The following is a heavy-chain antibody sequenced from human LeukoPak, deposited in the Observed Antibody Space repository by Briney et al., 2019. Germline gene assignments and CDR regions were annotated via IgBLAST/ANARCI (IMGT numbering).Heavy chain of an antibody. CDR2: INHSGST. J-gene: IGHJ4*02. CDR1: GGSFSGYY. CDR3: ARGSRIASNY. Sequence: SETLSLTCAVYGGSFSGYYWSWIRQPPGKGLEWVGEINHSGSTNYNPSLKSRVSISVDTSKNQFSLKLSFVTAADTAVYYCARGSRIASNYWGQGTLVTVSS. V-gene: IGHV4-34*01. D-gene: IGHD6-13*01.